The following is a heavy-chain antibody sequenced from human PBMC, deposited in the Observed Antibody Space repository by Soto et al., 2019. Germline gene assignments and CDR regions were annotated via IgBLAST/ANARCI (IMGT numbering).Heavy chain of an antibody. CDR3: ASRHSSPYFDY. J-gene: IGHJ4*02. D-gene: IGHD6-13*01. CDR1: GGSISSGDYY. CDR2: IYYSGST. V-gene: IGHV4-30-4*01. Sequence: SETLSLTCTVSGGSISSGDYYWSWIRQPPGKGLVWIGSIYYSGSTYYNPSLKSRVTISVDTSKNQFSLKLNSVTAADTAVYYCASRHSSPYFDYWGQGTLVTVSS.